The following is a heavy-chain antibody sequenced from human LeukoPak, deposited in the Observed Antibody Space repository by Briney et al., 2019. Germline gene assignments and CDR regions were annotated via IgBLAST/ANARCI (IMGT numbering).Heavy chain of an antibody. D-gene: IGHD6-19*01. CDR3: ARNSGVSVAGFYYYYYMDV. CDR2: ISSSGRTT. Sequence: GGSLRLSCSGSGFRFSDYYMTWIRQAPGKGLEWVSYISSSGRTTDYADSVKGRFTISRDKAKNSVHLQLNSLRAEDTAVYYCARNSGVSVAGFYYYYYMDVWGKGTAVTVSS. J-gene: IGHJ6*03. V-gene: IGHV3-11*04. CDR1: GFRFSDYY.